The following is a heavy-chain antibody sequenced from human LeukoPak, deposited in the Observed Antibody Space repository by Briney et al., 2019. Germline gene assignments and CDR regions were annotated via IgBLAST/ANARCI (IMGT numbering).Heavy chain of an antibody. CDR3: VGGSTAKADAFDI. Sequence: ASVKVSCKVSGYTLTELSMHWVRQAPGKGLEWMGGFDPEDGETIYAQNFQGRVTMVEDTSTDTAYMELSSLRSEDTAVYYCVGGSTAKADAFDIWGQGTMVTVSS. D-gene: IGHD2-2*01. J-gene: IGHJ3*02. V-gene: IGHV1-24*01. CDR1: GYTLTELS. CDR2: FDPEDGET.